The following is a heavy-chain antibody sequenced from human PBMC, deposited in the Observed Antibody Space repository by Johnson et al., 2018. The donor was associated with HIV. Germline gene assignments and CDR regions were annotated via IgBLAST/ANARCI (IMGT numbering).Heavy chain of an antibody. V-gene: IGHV3-30*04. CDR3: ARDSAGIVGGTEGFDM. Sequence: QVQLVESGGGVFRPGGSLRLSCAASGFTFSSYAMHWVRQAPGKGLEWVAVISYDGSNKYYADSVKGRFIISRDNSKNTLYLQMHSLRAEDMAVYYCARDSAGIVGGTEGFDMWGQGTMVTVSS. D-gene: IGHD1-26*01. J-gene: IGHJ3*02. CDR2: ISYDGSNK. CDR1: GFTFSSYA.